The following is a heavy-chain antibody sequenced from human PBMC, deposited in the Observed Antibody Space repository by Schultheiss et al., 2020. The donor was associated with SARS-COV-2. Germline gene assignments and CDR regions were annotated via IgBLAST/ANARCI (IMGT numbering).Heavy chain of an antibody. CDR3: ARDAIVGATKEFDYYYGMDV. Sequence: GGSLRLSCAASGFTFSSYAMHWVRQAPGKGLEWVAVISYDGSNKYYADSVKGRFTISRDNSKNTLYLQMNSLRAEDTAVYYCARDAIVGATKEFDYYYGMDVWGQGTTVTVSS. CDR2: ISYDGSNK. D-gene: IGHD1-26*01. J-gene: IGHJ6*02. CDR1: GFTFSSYA. V-gene: IGHV3-30*14.